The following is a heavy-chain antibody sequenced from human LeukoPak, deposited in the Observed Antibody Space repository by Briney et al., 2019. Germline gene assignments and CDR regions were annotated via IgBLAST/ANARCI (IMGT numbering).Heavy chain of an antibody. CDR1: GFTFSSYA. D-gene: IGHD2-15*01. V-gene: IGHV3-23*01. Sequence: GGSLRLSGVASGFTFSSYAMSWVRQAPGKGLEWVSFISGSGGSTYYADSVKGRFTISRDISKNTLYLQMNSLRAEGTAVYYCAKDCGSCYSVYPFDYWGQGTLVTVSS. CDR2: ISGSGGST. J-gene: IGHJ4*02. CDR3: AKDCGSCYSVYPFDY.